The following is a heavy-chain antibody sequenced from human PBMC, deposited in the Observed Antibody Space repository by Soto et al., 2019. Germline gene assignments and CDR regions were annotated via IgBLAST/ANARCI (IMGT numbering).Heavy chain of an antibody. D-gene: IGHD6-13*01. V-gene: IGHV4-34*01. Sequence: PSETLSLTCAVYGGSFSGYYWSWIRQPPGKGLEWIGEINHSGSTNYNPSLKSRVTISVDTSKNQFSLKLSSVTAADTAVYYCARAAAAGREDDWGQGTLVTVSS. CDR1: GGSFSGYY. CDR3: ARAAAAGREDD. CDR2: INHSGST. J-gene: IGHJ4*02.